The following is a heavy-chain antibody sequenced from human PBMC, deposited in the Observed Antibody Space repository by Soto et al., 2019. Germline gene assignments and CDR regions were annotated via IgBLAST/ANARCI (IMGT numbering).Heavy chain of an antibody. Sequence: VASVKVSCKVSGYTLTELSMHWVRQAPGKGLEWMGGFDPEDGETIYAQKFQGRVTMTEDTSTDTAYMELSSLRSEDTAVYYCARDGSSWSILAQTWFDPWGQGTLVTVSS. CDR2: FDPEDGET. CDR1: GYTLTELS. V-gene: IGHV1-24*01. D-gene: IGHD6-13*01. CDR3: ARDGSSWSILAQTWFDP. J-gene: IGHJ5*02.